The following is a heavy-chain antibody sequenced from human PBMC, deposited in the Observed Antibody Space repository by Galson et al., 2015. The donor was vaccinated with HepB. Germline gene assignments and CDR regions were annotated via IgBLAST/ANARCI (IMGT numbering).Heavy chain of an antibody. V-gene: IGHV3-48*01. J-gene: IGHJ5*02. Sequence: SLRLSCAASGFTFSSYSMNWVRQAPGKGLEWVSYISSSSSTIYYADSVKGRFTISRDNAKNSLYLQMNSLRAEDTAVYYCAREVWALWFGELSLPRWFDPWGQGTLVTVSS. CDR1: GFTFSSYS. CDR2: ISSSSSTI. CDR3: AREVWALWFGELSLPRWFDP. D-gene: IGHD3-10*01.